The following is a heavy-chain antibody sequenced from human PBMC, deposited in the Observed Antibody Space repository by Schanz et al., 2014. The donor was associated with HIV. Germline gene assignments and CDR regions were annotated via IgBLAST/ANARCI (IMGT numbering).Heavy chain of an antibody. CDR1: GLTFSTYA. CDR3: AKGQRGVVRGDIDY. D-gene: IGHD3-10*01. CDR2: ISGSGLST. V-gene: IGHV3-23*01. Sequence: EVQLLESGGGLVQPGGSLRLSCEASGLTFSTYAMSWVRQAPGKGLEWVSVISGSGLSTYYADSVKGRFTISRDNSKNTLYLQMNSLRAEDTAVYYCAKGQRGVVRGDIDYWGQGTLVTVSP. J-gene: IGHJ4*02.